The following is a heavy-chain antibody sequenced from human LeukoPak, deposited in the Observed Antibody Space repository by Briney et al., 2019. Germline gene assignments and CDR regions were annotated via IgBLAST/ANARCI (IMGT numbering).Heavy chain of an antibody. CDR1: GDSISSSSYY. CDR3: ARGNEFPIAVAGP. Sequence: SETLSLTCTVSGDSISSSSYYWGWIRQPPGKGLEWIGSVYYSGSTYYNPSLKGRVTISVDTSKNQFSLKLSSVTAADTAVYYCARGNEFPIAVAGPWGQGTLVTVSS. CDR2: VYYSGST. J-gene: IGHJ5*02. D-gene: IGHD6-19*01. V-gene: IGHV4-39*07.